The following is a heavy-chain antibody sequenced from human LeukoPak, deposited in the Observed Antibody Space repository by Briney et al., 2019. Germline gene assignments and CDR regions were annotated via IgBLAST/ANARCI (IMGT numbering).Heavy chain of an antibody. CDR3: AGQGQHNYGYPFVDY. CDR2: IYYTGST. CDR1: GGSIGSSNYY. Sequence: PSETLSLTCTVSGGSIGSSNYYWGWIHQPPGEGLEWIGSIYYTGSTYYNPSLKCRVTISVDTSKNQFSLKLSSVTAADTVVYFCAGQGQHNYGYPFVDYWGQGTLVTVSS. V-gene: IGHV4-39*01. J-gene: IGHJ4*02. D-gene: IGHD5-18*01.